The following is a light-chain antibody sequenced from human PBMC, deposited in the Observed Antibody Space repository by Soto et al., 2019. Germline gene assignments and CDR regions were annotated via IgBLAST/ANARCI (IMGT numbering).Light chain of an antibody. CDR1: QSVSTN. Sequence: EIVMTQSPATLPVSPGERATLSCRSSQSVSTNLAWYQQRPGQAPRLLIYDASTRDTGIPARFSGSGSGTEFTLTISSLQSEDFAVYYCQQYDNWATFGGGTKVEIK. CDR2: DAS. V-gene: IGKV3-15*01. J-gene: IGKJ4*01. CDR3: QQYDNWAT.